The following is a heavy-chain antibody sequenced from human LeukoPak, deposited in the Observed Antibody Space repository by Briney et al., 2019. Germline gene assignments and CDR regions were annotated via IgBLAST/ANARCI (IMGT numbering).Heavy chain of an antibody. CDR2: ISAYNGNT. CDR3: ARSSVAGVLRDFDY. J-gene: IGHJ4*02. V-gene: IGHV1-18*01. Sequence: ASVKVSCKASGYTFTSYDINWVRQATGQGLEWMGWISAYNGNTNYAQKLQGRVTMTTDTSTSTAYMELRSLRSDDTAVYYCARSSVAGVLRDFDYWGQGTLVTVSS. CDR1: GYTFTSYD. D-gene: IGHD6-19*01.